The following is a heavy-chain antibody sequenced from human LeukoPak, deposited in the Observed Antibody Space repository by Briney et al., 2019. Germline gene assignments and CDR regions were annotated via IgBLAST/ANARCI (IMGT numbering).Heavy chain of an antibody. CDR1: GFTFSSYG. Sequence: GGSLRLSCAASGFTFSSYGMHWVRQAPGKGLEWVAFIRYDGSNKYYADSVKGRFTISRDNSKNTLYLQMNSLRAEDTAVYYCARLYYSYGYDRYFDLWGRGTLVTVSS. V-gene: IGHV3-30*02. CDR2: IRYDGSNK. D-gene: IGHD5-18*01. J-gene: IGHJ2*01. CDR3: ARLYYSYGYDRYFDL.